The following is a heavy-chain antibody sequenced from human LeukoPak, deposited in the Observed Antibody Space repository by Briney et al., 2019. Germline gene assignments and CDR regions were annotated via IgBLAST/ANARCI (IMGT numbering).Heavy chain of an antibody. Sequence: PGGSLRLSCAASGFTFSSYWMSWVGQAPGKGLEWVANIKQDGSEKYYVDSVKGRFTISRDNAKNSLYLQMNSLRAEDTAVYYCARDYHDYGDYGDYWGQGTLVTVSS. CDR1: GFTFSSYW. J-gene: IGHJ4*02. CDR3: ARDYHDYGDYGDY. V-gene: IGHV3-7*01. CDR2: IKQDGSEK. D-gene: IGHD4-17*01.